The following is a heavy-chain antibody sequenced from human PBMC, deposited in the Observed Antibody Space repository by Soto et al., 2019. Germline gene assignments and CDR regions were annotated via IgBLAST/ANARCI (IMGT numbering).Heavy chain of an antibody. V-gene: IGHV3-23*01. Sequence: EVQLLESGGGLVQPGGSLRLSCAASGFTFSGFTFSSYAMTWVRQAPGKGLEWVSTISGTGVSTYYADSVKGRFTISRDNSKDTLYLRMNSLRAEATAVYYCAKGGRPQRDPFMDVWGQGTTVTVSS. CDR1: GFTFSGFTFSSYA. D-gene: IGHD6-25*01. J-gene: IGHJ6*01. CDR2: ISGTGVST. CDR3: AKGGRPQRDPFMDV.